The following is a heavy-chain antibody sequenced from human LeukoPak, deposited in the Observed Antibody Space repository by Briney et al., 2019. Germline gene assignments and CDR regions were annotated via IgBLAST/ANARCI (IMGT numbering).Heavy chain of an antibody. CDR3: ARGAGSNHAYFDY. D-gene: IGHD5-24*01. V-gene: IGHV3-33*01. CDR2: IWYDGSNN. CDR1: GFXFSTYG. J-gene: IGHJ4*02. Sequence: GGSLRLSCAASGFXFSTYGIHWVRQAPGKGLEWVAVIWYDGSNNYYADSVKGRFTISRDNSKNTLYLQMNSLRAEDTAVYYCARGAGSNHAYFDYWGQGSLVTVSS.